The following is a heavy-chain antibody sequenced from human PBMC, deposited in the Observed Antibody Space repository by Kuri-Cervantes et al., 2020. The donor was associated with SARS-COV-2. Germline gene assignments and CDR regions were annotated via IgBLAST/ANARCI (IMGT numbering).Heavy chain of an antibody. CDR1: GFTFSSYG. Sequence: GGSLRLSCAASGFTFSSYGMHWVRQAPGKGLEWVAFIRYDGSNKYYADSVKGRFTISRDNSKNTLYLQMNSLRAEDTAVYYCAKVGVATLSGDRHPVGYWGQGTLVIVSS. CDR2: IRYDGSNK. J-gene: IGHJ4*02. CDR3: AKVGVATLSGDRHPVGY. D-gene: IGHD3-3*01. V-gene: IGHV3-30*02.